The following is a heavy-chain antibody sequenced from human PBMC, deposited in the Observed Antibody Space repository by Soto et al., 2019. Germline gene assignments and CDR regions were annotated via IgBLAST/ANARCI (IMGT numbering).Heavy chain of an antibody. CDR1: GFTFSGSA. Sequence: PGGSLRLSCAASGFTFSGSAMHWVRQASGKGLEWVGRIRSKANSYATAYAASVKGRFTIYRDDSNNTAYLQMNSLKTEDTAVYYCTRPPERPYYFYYYMYVWGKETTVTVS. CDR3: TRPPERPYYFYYYMYV. J-gene: IGHJ6*03. V-gene: IGHV3-73*01. CDR2: IRSKANSYAT.